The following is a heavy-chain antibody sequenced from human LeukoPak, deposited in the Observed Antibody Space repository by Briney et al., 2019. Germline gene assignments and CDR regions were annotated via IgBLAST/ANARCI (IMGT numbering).Heavy chain of an antibody. CDR1: GYTFTGYY. CDR3: ARDFSEIVVVIRGEGAFDY. V-gene: IGHV1-2*02. J-gene: IGHJ4*02. CDR2: INPNSGGT. D-gene: IGHD3-22*01. Sequence: GASVKVSCKASGYTFTGYYMHWVRQAPGQGLEWMGWINPNSGGTNYAQKFQGRVTMTRDTSISTAYMELSRLRSDDTAVYYCARDFSEIVVVIRGEGAFDYWGQGTLVTVSS.